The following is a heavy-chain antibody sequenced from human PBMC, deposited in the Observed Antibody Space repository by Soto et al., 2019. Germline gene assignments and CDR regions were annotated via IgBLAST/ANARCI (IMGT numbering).Heavy chain of an antibody. CDR1: GASISGYY. CDR2: IYYSGST. CDR3: ARVETTGTNDGGCFNGMDV. J-gene: IGHJ6*02. Sequence: SETLSLTCTVSGASISGYYWSWIRQPPGEGLEWIGYIYYSGSTSYNPSLKSRVTISLDMSKNQFSLKLSSVTAADTAVYYCARVETTGTNDGGCFNGMDVWGQGTTVTVSS. V-gene: IGHV4-59*01. D-gene: IGHD4-17*01.